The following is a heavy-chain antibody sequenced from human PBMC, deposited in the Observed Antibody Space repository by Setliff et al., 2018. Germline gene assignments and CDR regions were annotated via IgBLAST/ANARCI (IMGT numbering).Heavy chain of an antibody. CDR3: ARDFGSGSYFNYYYYGMDV. Sequence: ASVKVSCKASGYTFTNYGISWVRQAPGQGLEWMGGIIPIFGTANYAQKFQGRVTITTDESTSTAYMELSSLRSEDTAVYYCARDFGSGSYFNYYYYGMDVWGQGTTVTVSS. D-gene: IGHD3-10*01. J-gene: IGHJ6*02. V-gene: IGHV1-69*05. CDR1: GYTFTNYG. CDR2: IIPIFGTA.